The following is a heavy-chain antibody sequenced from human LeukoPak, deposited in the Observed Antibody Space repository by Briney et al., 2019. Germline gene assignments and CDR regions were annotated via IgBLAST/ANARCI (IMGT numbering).Heavy chain of an antibody. V-gene: IGHV3-7*01. CDR1: GFTFSSYW. D-gene: IGHD2-15*01. CDR3: ARGLQDFFYYYYGMDV. CDR2: IKQDGSEK. J-gene: IGHJ6*02. Sequence: PGGSLRLSCAASGFTFSSYWMSWVRQAPGKGLEWVANIKQDGSEKYYVDSVKGRFTISRDNAKNSLYLQMNSLRAEDTAVYYCARGLQDFFYYYYGMDVWGQGTTVTVSS.